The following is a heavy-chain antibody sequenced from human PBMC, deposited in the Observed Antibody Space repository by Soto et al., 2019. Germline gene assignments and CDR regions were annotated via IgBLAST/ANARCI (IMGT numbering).Heavy chain of an antibody. Sequence: EEQLVESGGGLVQPGGSLRLSCTSSGFTFSTYWMSWVRQSPGRGLEWVALIKPDGSATAHLDSVKGRLTISRDNAKNSLYLQMDSLRPEDTAVYYCVRFGHPYGVDVWGRGTTVTVSS. CDR2: IKPDGSAT. J-gene: IGHJ6*02. CDR1: GFTFSTYW. D-gene: IGHD3-3*01. CDR3: VRFGHPYGVDV. V-gene: IGHV3-7*03.